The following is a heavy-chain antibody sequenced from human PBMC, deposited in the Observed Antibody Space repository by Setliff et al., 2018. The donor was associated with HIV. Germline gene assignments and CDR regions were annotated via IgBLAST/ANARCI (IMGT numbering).Heavy chain of an antibody. CDR3: TRELAVPGTSFFDY. J-gene: IGHJ4*02. Sequence: LSLTCAVYGGSFSGYYWTWIRQVPGKGLEWVGFIRGKRGKAYGGTTEYATSVKGRFTISRDDSKSIAYLEMNSLKTEDTAVYYYTRELAVPGTSFFDYWGQGTLVTVSS. D-gene: IGHD6-19*01. CDR1: GGSFSGYY. V-gene: IGHV3-49*03. CDR2: IRGKRGKAYGGTT.